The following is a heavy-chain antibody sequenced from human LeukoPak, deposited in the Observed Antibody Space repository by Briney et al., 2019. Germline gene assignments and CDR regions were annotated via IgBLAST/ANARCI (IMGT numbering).Heavy chain of an antibody. V-gene: IGHV3-15*01. CDR1: GFTLNNAC. D-gene: IGHD5-24*01. J-gene: IGHJ4*02. CDR2: IKSKTDGGTT. CDR3: NTDVTRWLQFRPDDY. Sequence: GGPLRLSCTATGFTLNNACMSGLRQAPGKGREWVSRIKSKTDGGTTDYAASVKGRLTISRDDTKNTLYLQMNRLKTVDTAVYYCNTDVTRWLQFRPDDYWGQGTLVTVSS.